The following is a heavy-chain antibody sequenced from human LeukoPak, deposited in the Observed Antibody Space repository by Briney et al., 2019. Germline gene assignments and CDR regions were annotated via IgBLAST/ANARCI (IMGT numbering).Heavy chain of an antibody. V-gene: IGHV3-7*04. D-gene: IGHD3-3*01. CDR2: IKQDGSER. CDR1: GFIFSNYW. Sequence: GGSLRLSCAASGFIFSNYWLSWVRQAPGKGLEWVANIKQDGSERYYVDSVKGRFIVSRDNAKNSLCLQMNSLRAEDTAVYYCARVYDVWSGYYRDYWGQGTLVTVSS. CDR3: ARVYDVWSGYYRDY. J-gene: IGHJ4*02.